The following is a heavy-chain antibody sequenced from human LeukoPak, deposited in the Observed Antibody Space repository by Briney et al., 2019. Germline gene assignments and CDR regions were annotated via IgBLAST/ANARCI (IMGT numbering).Heavy chain of an antibody. CDR2: IYYSGST. Sequence: SETLSLTCIVSRGSISTTSFYWGWLRQPPGKALEWIGNIYYSGSTDYNPSLKSRVTIAVDTSKNQFSLKLSSVTAADTAVYYCARGMQQLYHFDSWGRGTLVTVSS. CDR1: RGSISTTSFY. J-gene: IGHJ4*02. D-gene: IGHD6-13*01. CDR3: ARGMQQLYHFDS. V-gene: IGHV4-39*07.